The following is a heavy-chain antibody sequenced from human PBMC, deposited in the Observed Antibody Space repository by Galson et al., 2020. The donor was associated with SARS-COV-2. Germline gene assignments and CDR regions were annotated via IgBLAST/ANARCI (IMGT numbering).Heavy chain of an antibody. D-gene: IGHD6-19*01. J-gene: IGHJ4*02. CDR2: ISAYNDDT. CDR3: ARLFSYGWYGPIRESRQSDYFFDF. V-gene: IGHV1-18*04. CDR1: GYTFNSYG. Sequence: ASVKVSCKASGYTFNSYGITWVRQAPGQGLEWMGWISAYNDDTNYAQNFQGSVSMTTDTSTSTAYMELRSLRSDDTAVYYCARLFSYGWYGPIRESRQSDYFFDFWGQGTLVTVSS.